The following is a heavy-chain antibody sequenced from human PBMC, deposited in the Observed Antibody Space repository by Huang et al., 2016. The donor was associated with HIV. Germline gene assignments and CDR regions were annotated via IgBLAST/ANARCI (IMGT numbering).Heavy chain of an antibody. V-gene: IGHV5-51*01. Sequence: EVQLVQSGAEVKKPGESLKISCKGSGYRFRSNWIGWVRQMPGKGLEWMGITYPGDPDTRYSPAFQGQVTISADKSINTAYLQWSSLKASDTAMYYCARLIGSPSFYYGLDVWGQGTTVTVSS. CDR3: ARLIGSPSFYYGLDV. J-gene: IGHJ6*02. CDR1: GYRFRSNW. CDR2: TYPGDPDT. D-gene: IGHD3-10*01.